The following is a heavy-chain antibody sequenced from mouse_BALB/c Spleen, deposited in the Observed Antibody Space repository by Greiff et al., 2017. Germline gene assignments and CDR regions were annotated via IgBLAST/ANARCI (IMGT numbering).Heavy chain of an antibody. CDR1: GFSLTSYG. CDR2: IWAGGST. V-gene: IGHV2-9*02. CDR3: ARESVYCNPGV. D-gene: IGHD2-1*01. J-gene: IGHJ1*01. Sequence: QVQLKESGPGLVAPSQSLSITCSVTGFSLTSYGVHWVRQSPGKGLELLGVIWAGGSTKYNSALMSRLSISKDNSKSQVYLKMNSLQTDDTARYYCARESVYCNPGVWGAGTTVTVSS.